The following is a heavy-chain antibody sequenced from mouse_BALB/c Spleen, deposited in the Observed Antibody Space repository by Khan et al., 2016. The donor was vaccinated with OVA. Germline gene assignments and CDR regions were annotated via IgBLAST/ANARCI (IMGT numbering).Heavy chain of an antibody. J-gene: IGHJ3*01. V-gene: IGHV1-7*01. Sequence: QVQLQQSGAELAKPGASVKMSCKASGYTLTNYWMHWVKQRPGQGLEWIGYIDPTTGCTEYNQKFKDKATMTADKYSSTAYMQLSSLTSEDCTAYYCTSHGSTCTWFGYWRQGTLGTVSA. CDR3: TSHGSTCTWFGY. D-gene: IGHD1-1*01. CDR1: GYTLTNYW. CDR2: IDPTTGCT.